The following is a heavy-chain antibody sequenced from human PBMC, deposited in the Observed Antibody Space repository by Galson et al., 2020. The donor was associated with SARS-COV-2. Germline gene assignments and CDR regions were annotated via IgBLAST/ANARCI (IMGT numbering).Heavy chain of an antibody. CDR2: IPSSRNT. J-gene: IGHJ6*02. CDR3: ARDSPVVVINYYLYILDV. Sequence: SETLSLTCAVSAGSMNTYYWTWIRQAPGKELEWIGHIPSSRNTNYNPSPKSRLTITVDTAQNQFSLELSSVTAADTAVYFCARDSPVVVINYYLYILDVWGQGTAVTVSS. CDR1: AGSMNTYY. V-gene: IGHV4-59*01. D-gene: IGHD3-22*01.